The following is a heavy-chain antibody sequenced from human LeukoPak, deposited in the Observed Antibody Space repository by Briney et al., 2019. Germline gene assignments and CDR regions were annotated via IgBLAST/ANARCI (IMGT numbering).Heavy chain of an antibody. CDR2: ISYDGSNK. J-gene: IGHJ4*02. Sequence: PGRSLRLSCAASGFTLSAYAMHWVRQAPGKGLERVALISYDGSNKYYADFVKGRFTISRDSSKNTLYLQVNSLRAEDTAVYYCAKEGLGSSWYPNYFDYWGQGTLVTVSS. D-gene: IGHD6-13*01. CDR3: AKEGLGSSWYPNYFDY. V-gene: IGHV3-30*18. CDR1: GFTLSAYA.